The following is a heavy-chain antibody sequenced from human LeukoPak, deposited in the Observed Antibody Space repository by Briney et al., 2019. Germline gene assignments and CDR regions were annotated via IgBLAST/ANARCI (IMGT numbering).Heavy chain of an antibody. V-gene: IGHV3-53*01. Sequence: PGGSLRLSCAASGFTVSSNYMSWVRQAPGKGLEWVSVIYSGGSTYYADSVKGRFTISRDNSKNTLYLQMNSLRAEDTAVYYCARDLMIPYYYDSSGYNDYWGQGTLVTVSS. J-gene: IGHJ4*02. CDR1: GFTVSSNY. CDR2: IYSGGST. CDR3: ARDLMIPYYYDSSGYNDY. D-gene: IGHD3-22*01.